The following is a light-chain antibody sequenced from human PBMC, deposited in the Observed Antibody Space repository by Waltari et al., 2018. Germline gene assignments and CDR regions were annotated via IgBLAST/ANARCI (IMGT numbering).Light chain of an antibody. CDR3: RSYTSSSTWV. CDR2: EVN. V-gene: IGLV2-18*02. J-gene: IGLJ3*02. CDR1: SSDVGSYNR. Sequence: QSALTQPPSVSGSPGQSVILSCTGTSSDVGSYNRVSWYQQPPGTAPKLMIYEVNNRPSGVPDRFSGSKSGNTASLTISGLQAEDEADYYCRSYTSSSTWVFGGGTKLTVL.